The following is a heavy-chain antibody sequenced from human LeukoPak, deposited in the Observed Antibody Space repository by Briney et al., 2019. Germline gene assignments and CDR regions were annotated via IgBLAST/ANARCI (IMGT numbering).Heavy chain of an antibody. V-gene: IGHV1-18*01. CDR1: GYTFTSYG. Sequence: ASVKVSCKASGYTFTSYGISWVRQAPGQGLEWMGWISAYNGNTNYAQKLQGRVTMTTDTSTSTAYMELRSLRSDDTAVYYCARTSLRYFDRLPIRENWFDPWGQGTLVTVSS. D-gene: IGHD3-9*01. J-gene: IGHJ5*02. CDR2: ISAYNGNT. CDR3: ARTSLRYFDRLPIRENWFDP.